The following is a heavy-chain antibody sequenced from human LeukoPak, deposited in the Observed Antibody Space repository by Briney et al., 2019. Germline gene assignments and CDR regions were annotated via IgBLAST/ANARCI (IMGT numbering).Heavy chain of an antibody. V-gene: IGHV1-69*05. Sequence: ASVKVSCKASGGTFSSYAISWVRQAPGQGLEWMGGIIPIFGTANYAQKFQGRVTITTNESTSTAYTELSSLRSEDTAVYYCARDRSRYYYYYMDVWGKGTTVTVSS. CDR3: ARDRSRYYYYYMDV. D-gene: IGHD1-26*01. CDR2: IIPIFGTA. CDR1: GGTFSSYA. J-gene: IGHJ6*03.